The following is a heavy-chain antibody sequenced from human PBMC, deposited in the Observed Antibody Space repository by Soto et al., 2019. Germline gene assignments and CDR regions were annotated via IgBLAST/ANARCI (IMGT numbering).Heavy chain of an antibody. D-gene: IGHD6-13*01. CDR2: MNPNSGNT. Sequence: QVQLVQSGAEVKKPGASVKVSCKASGYTFTSYDINWVRQATGQGLEWMGWMNPNSGNTGYAQKFQGRLTMTSNTSISTAYMELSSLRSEDTAVYYCARGSKGNSWYAYWFDPWGQGTLVTVSS. CDR1: GYTFTSYD. V-gene: IGHV1-8*01. J-gene: IGHJ5*02. CDR3: ARGSKGNSWYAYWFDP.